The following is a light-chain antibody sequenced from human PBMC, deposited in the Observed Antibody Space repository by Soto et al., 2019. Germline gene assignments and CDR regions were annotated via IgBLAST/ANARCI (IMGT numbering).Light chain of an antibody. V-gene: IGKV3-15*01. J-gene: IGKJ1*01. Sequence: VMPKSVATLTLTPESVATPAFRASQSISNNFARFQQKPGQVPRLLIYGASKRATGVSARFSGSGSGTEFTLTISSLQSEDFAVYYCLQYHYWWTFGQGTKVDI. CDR2: GAS. CDR3: LQYHYWWT. CDR1: QSISNN.